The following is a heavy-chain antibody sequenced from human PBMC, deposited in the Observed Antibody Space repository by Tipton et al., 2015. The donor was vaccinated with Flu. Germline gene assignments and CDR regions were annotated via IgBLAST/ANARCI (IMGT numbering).Heavy chain of an antibody. Sequence: QVQLVQSGGGVVQPGRSLRLSCAASGFTFRSYAMHWVRQAPGKGLEWVAVISYDGSNKYYADSVKGRFTISRDNSKNTLYLQMNSLRAEDTAVYYCARASTGGAFDIWGQGTMVTVSS. D-gene: IGHD7-27*01. CDR2: ISYDGSNK. CDR3: ARASTGGAFDI. V-gene: IGHV3-30*04. J-gene: IGHJ3*02. CDR1: GFTFRSYA.